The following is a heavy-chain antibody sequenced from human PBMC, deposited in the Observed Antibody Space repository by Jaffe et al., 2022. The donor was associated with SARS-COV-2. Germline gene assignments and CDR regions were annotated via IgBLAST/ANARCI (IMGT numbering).Heavy chain of an antibody. V-gene: IGHV1-2*02. Sequence: QVQLVQSGAEVTKPGASVKVSCRASGYSLTDYYLHWVRQAPRQGLEWMGWIHPKSGDTNYAQRFRGRVALTRDTSINTAYMELSGLTSDDTAVYFCARDNNWSKDYWGQGTLVTVSS. CDR3: ARDNNWSKDY. J-gene: IGHJ4*02. CDR2: IHPKSGDT. CDR1: GYSLTDYY.